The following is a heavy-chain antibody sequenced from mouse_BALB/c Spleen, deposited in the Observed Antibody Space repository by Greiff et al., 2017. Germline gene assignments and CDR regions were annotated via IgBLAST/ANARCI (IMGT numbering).Heavy chain of an antibody. Sequence: EVKLVESGPGLVKPSQSLSLTCTVTGYSITSDYAWNWIRQFPGNKLEWMGYISYSGSTSYNPSLKSRISITRDTSKNQFFLQLNSVTTEDTATYYCARHYGYDVGFAYWGQGTLVTVSA. CDR2: ISYSGST. D-gene: IGHD2-2*01. J-gene: IGHJ3*01. CDR3: ARHYGYDVGFAY. V-gene: IGHV3-2*02. CDR1: GYSITSDYA.